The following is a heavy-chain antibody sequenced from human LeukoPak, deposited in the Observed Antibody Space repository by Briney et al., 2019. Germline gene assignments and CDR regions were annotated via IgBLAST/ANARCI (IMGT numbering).Heavy chain of an antibody. V-gene: IGHV4-59*12. Sequence: SETLSLTCTVSGGSISSYYWSWIRQPPGKGLEWIGYIYYSGSTNYNPSLKSRVTISVDTSKNQFSLKLSSVTAADTAMYYCARSWGYDFWSGNLLDYWGQGTLVTVSS. CDR2: IYYSGST. D-gene: IGHD3-3*01. CDR1: GGSISSYY. CDR3: ARSWGYDFWSGNLLDY. J-gene: IGHJ4*02.